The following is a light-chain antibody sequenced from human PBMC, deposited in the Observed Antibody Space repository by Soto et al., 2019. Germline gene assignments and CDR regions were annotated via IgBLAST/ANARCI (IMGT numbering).Light chain of an antibody. CDR3: CSYAGSYTVV. J-gene: IGLJ2*01. Sequence: QSALTQPRSVSGSPGQSVTISCTGTSSDVGGYNYVSWYQQHPGKAPKLMIYDVNKRPSGVPDRFSGSKSGNTASLTISGXXXXXXXXXXXCSYAGSYTVVFGGGTKLTVL. CDR2: DVN. V-gene: IGLV2-11*01. CDR1: SSDVGGYNY.